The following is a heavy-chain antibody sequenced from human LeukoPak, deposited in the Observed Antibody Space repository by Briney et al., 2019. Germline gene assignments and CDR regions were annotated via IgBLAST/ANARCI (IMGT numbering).Heavy chain of an antibody. D-gene: IGHD6-19*01. CDR1: GGSFSGYY. J-gene: IGHJ4*02. CDR2: INHSGST. V-gene: IGHV4-34*01. Sequence: PLETLSPTCAVYGGSFSGYYWSWIRQPPGKGLEWIGEINHSGSTNYNPSLKSRVTISVDTSKNQFSLKLSSVTAADTAVYYCASVIPGYSSGWYAGYWGQGTLVTVSS. CDR3: ASVIPGYSSGWYAGY.